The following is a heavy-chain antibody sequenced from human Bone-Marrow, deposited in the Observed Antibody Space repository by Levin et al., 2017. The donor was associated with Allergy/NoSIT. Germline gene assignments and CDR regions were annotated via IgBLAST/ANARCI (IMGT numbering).Heavy chain of an antibody. Sequence: PGGSLRLSCAASGFTFSLYWMNWVRQAPGKGLEWVASIKGDGSEKNYVDSVKGRFTISRDNGKNSLFLQMDSLRTEDTAVYYCGRGKGDFAYWGQGTLATVSS. J-gene: IGHJ4*02. D-gene: IGHD3-16*01. V-gene: IGHV3-7*01. CDR3: GRGKGDFAY. CDR2: IKGDGSEK. CDR1: GFTFSLYW.